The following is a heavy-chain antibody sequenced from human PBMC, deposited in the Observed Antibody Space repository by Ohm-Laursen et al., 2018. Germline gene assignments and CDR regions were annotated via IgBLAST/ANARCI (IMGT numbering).Heavy chain of an antibody. D-gene: IGHD4-23*01. CDR3: ARAVRYQLLSDP. CDR1: GYTFINYD. CDR2: MNPKSGDT. V-gene: IGHV1-8*01. Sequence: ASVKVSCKTSGYTFINYDIHWVRQASGQGLEWMGWMNPKSGDTGYAHKFRGRVSMTSDSSISTAYMELYSLTSEDTATYYCARAVRYQLLSDPWGQGTLVTVSS. J-gene: IGHJ5*02.